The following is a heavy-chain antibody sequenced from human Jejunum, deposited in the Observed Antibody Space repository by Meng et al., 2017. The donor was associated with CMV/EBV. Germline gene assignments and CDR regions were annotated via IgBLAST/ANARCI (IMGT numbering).Heavy chain of an antibody. D-gene: IGHD1-26*01. V-gene: IGHV1-69*04. CDR2: IIPVFDKT. Sequence: SFKASGSTFSTSATSWVRQAPGQGLEWMGNIIPVFDKTNYAQKFQGRVTITADRSTNTAYMELSSLRSDDTAIYYCAGGLGGTIDYWGQGTLVTVSS. CDR3: AGGLGGTIDY. CDR1: GSTFSTSA. J-gene: IGHJ4*02.